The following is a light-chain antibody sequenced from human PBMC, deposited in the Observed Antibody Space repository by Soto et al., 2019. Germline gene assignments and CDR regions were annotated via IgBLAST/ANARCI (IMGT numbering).Light chain of an antibody. J-gene: IGKJ5*01. CDR3: QQRQYWPPIT. V-gene: IGKV3D-20*02. CDR1: QSVSSSY. Sequence: IVLTQSPGTLSLTPGQRAPLPCRASQSVSSSYLAWYQQKPGQAPRLLIYDASNRATGIPARFSGSGSGTDFTLTISSLEPEDCAIYYCQQRQYWPPITFGQGTRLEIK. CDR2: DAS.